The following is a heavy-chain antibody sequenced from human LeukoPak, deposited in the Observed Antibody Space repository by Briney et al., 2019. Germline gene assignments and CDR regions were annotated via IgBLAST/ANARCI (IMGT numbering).Heavy chain of an antibody. CDR3: VSFEY. V-gene: IGHV3-23*01. CDR2: ISGRGDSR. CDR1: GLNFSPYS. Sequence: GGSLRLSCVVSGLNFSPYSISWVRQPPGKGLEWVSSISGRGDSRYYAESVKGRFTISRDNSKSTLNLQMGSLRVEDTAIYYCVSFEYWGQGTLVTVSS. J-gene: IGHJ4*02.